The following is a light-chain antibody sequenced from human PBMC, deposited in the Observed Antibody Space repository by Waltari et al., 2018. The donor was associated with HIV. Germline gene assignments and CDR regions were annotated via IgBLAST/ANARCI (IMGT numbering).Light chain of an antibody. CDR2: GAS. Sequence: EIVLTQSPVTLSVSPGERATLSCRASQCVSSSYVAWYQQKPGQAPRLLIYGASSRATGIPDRFSGSGSGTDFTLTISRLEPEDFAVFYCQQYGSSPTFGQGTKLEIK. J-gene: IGKJ2*01. CDR3: QQYGSSPT. V-gene: IGKV3-20*01. CDR1: QCVSSSY.